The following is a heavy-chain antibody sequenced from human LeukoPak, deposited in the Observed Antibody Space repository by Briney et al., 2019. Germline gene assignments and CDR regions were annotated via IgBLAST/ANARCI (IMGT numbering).Heavy chain of an antibody. D-gene: IGHD2-2*01. CDR1: GGSISTYY. V-gene: IGHV4-4*07. J-gene: IGHJ3*02. CDR3: ARESGIGYCSSTSCYDAFDI. Sequence: SETLSLTCTVSGGSISTYYWSWIRQPAGKGLEWIGRIYTSESTNYNPPLKSRVTMSVDTSKNQFSLKLSSVTAADTAVYYCARESGIGYCSSTSCYDAFDIWGQGTMVTVSS. CDR2: IYTSEST.